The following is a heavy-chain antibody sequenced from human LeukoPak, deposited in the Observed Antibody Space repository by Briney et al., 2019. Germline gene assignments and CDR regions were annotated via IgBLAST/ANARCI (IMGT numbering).Heavy chain of an antibody. V-gene: IGHV5-51*01. Sequence: GESLKISCKASGYSFTSYWIGWVRQMPGKGMEWMGIVFPGDSDTRYSPSFQGQVTISADESISTAYLQWSSLKASDTAMYYCVRRDGHNYPADYWGQGTLVTVSS. J-gene: IGHJ4*01. CDR3: VRRDGHNYPADY. D-gene: IGHD5-24*01. CDR2: VFPGDSDT. CDR1: GYSFTSYW.